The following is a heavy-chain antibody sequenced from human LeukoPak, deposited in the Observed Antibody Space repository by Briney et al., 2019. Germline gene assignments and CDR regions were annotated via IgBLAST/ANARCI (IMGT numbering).Heavy chain of an antibody. J-gene: IGHJ4*02. CDR3: AREGEQLAFFDY. CDR1: GFTFSSYE. Sequence: QPRGSLRLSCAASGFTFSSYEMNWVRQAPGKGLEWVSYISSSGSTIYYADSVKGRFTISRDNAKNSLYLQMNSLRAEDTAVYYCAREGEQLAFFDYWGQGTLVTVSS. CDR2: ISSSGSTI. V-gene: IGHV3-48*03. D-gene: IGHD6-13*01.